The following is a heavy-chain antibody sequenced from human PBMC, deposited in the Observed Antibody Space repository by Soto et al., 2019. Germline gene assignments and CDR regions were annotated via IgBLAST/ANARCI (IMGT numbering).Heavy chain of an antibody. V-gene: IGHV1-3*05. CDR3: ARDRQQLNWFDP. CDR2: INAGNGNT. D-gene: IGHD6-13*01. J-gene: IGHJ5*02. Sequence: QVQLVQSGAEEKKPGASVKVSCKPSGYIFTSYAMHWVRQAPGQRLEWMGWINAGNGNTKYSQKFQGRVTITRDTSASTAYMELSSLRSEDTAVYYCARDRQQLNWFDPWGQGTLVTVSS. CDR1: GYIFTSYA.